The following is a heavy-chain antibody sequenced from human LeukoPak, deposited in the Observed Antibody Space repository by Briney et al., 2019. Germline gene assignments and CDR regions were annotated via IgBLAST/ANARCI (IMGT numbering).Heavy chain of an antibody. CDR1: GFTFSSYW. J-gene: IGHJ4*02. CDR2: IKQDGSEK. D-gene: IGHD3-9*01. Sequence: GESLKISFAASGFTFSSYWMTWGRQPPGKGLEWVANIKQDGSEKYYVDPVKGRFTISRDNAKNSLYLQMNSLRAEDTAVYYCARASARYFDWLPNSYYFDYWGQGTLVTVSS. CDR3: ARASARYFDWLPNSYYFDY. V-gene: IGHV3-7*01.